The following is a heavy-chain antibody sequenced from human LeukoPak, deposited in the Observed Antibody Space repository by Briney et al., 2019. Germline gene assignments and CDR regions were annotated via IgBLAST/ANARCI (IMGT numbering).Heavy chain of an antibody. D-gene: IGHD2-15*01. CDR3: ARHYCSGGSYVGVLVNFDY. CDR1: GVSITSSTYY. V-gene: IGHV4-39*01. J-gene: IGHJ4*02. CDR2: IDYRGST. Sequence: SETLSLTCTVSGVSITSSTYYWGWIRQPPGKGLEWIGSIDYRGSTYYNPSLKSRVTISVDTSKNQFSLKLTSVTAADTAVYYCARHYCSGGSYVGVLVNFDYWGQGTLVTVSS.